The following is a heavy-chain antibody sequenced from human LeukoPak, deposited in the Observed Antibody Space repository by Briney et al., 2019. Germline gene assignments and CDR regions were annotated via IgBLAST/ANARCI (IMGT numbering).Heavy chain of an antibody. CDR3: ARAESSSWYPFYYYYYMDV. CDR2: INPSGGST. Sequence: GASVKVSCKASGYTFTGYYMHWVRQAPGQGLEWMGIINPSGGSTSYAQKFQGRVTMTRDMSTSTVYMELSSLRSEDTAVYYCARAESSSWYPFYYYYYMDVWGKGTTVTVSS. CDR1: GYTFTGYY. J-gene: IGHJ6*03. D-gene: IGHD6-13*01. V-gene: IGHV1-46*01.